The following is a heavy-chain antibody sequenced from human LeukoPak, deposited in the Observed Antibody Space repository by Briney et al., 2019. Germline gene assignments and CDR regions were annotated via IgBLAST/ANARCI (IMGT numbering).Heavy chain of an antibody. Sequence: ASVKVSCKGSGYIFTGYYMHWVRQAPGQGLEWLGLITPSGGSTWYAQKFQGRVTMTRDMSTSTDYMELSSLRSEDTAVYYCARDNSVGDYAWWFDPWGQGTLVTVSS. CDR1: GYIFTGYY. V-gene: IGHV1-46*01. D-gene: IGHD1-26*01. CDR3: ARDNSVGDYAWWFDP. J-gene: IGHJ5*02. CDR2: ITPSGGST.